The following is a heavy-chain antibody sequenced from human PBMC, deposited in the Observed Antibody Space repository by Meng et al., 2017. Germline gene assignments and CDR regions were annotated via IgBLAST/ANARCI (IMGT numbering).Heavy chain of an antibody. Sequence: VHRVESGGGLVQPGGSLGLSCAASEFTFSISAMGWVRQAPGKGLEWVSGISGNGGSTFYADSVKGRFTISRDNSKNTLYLQMNSLRVEDTALYYCAKLGSDYWGQGTLVTVSS. CDR1: EFTFSISA. J-gene: IGHJ4*02. CDR2: ISGNGGST. D-gene: IGHD7-27*01. CDR3: AKLGSDY. V-gene: IGHV3-23*04.